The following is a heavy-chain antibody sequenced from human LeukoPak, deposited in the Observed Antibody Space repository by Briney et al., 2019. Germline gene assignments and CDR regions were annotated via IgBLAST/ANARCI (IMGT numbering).Heavy chain of an antibody. J-gene: IGHJ4*02. CDR1: GHTFTNYY. Sequence: ASVKVSCKASGHTFTNYYMHWVRQAPGQGLDWMGLINPNGGSTTYAQKFQGRVTMTRDTSTSTVYMQLSSLRSEDTAVYFCARAAGDSYGYRYYFDYWGQGTLVTVSS. CDR2: INPNGGST. CDR3: ARAAGDSYGYRYYFDY. D-gene: IGHD5-18*01. V-gene: IGHV1-46*01.